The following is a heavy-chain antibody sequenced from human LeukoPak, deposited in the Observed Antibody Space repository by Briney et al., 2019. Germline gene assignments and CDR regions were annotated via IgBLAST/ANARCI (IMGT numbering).Heavy chain of an antibody. D-gene: IGHD3-16*01. J-gene: IGHJ4*02. Sequence: GGSLRLSCAASGFIFSNFWMHWVRQAPGKGLVWVSRIKTDGSITDYADSVKGRFTISRDNAKNTLYLQMNSLRAEDTAVYYCARDPGEDYWGQGTLVTVSS. CDR1: GFIFSNFW. CDR2: IKTDGSIT. V-gene: IGHV3-74*01. CDR3: ARDPGEDY.